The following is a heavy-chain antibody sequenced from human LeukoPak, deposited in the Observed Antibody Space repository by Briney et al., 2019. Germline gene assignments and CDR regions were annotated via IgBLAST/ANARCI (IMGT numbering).Heavy chain of an antibody. CDR2: IYPYDSDT. CDR1: GYSFTNYW. CDR3: ARQGRAATGTDYYFDY. V-gene: IGHV5-51*01. J-gene: IGHJ4*02. D-gene: IGHD6-13*01. Sequence: GESLKISCKGSGYSFTNYWLGWVRQMPGKGLEWMAIIYPYDSDTRYSPSFQGQVTISADKSISTAYLQWSSLKASDTAMYYCARQGRAATGTDYYFDYWGQGTLVTVSS.